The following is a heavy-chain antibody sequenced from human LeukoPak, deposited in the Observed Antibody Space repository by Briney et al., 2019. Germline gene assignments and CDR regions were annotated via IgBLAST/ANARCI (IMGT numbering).Heavy chain of an antibody. CDR1: GGSFSGYY. CDR2: INHSGST. CDR3: ASRLRGYYDSSGYYRHIDY. D-gene: IGHD3-22*01. V-gene: IGHV4-34*01. Sequence: PSETLSLTCAVYGGSFSGYYWSWIRQPPGKGLEWIGEINHSGSTNYNPSLKSRVTISVDTSKNQFSLKLSSVTAADTAVYYCASRLRGYYDSSGYYRHIDYWGQGTLVTVSS. J-gene: IGHJ4*02.